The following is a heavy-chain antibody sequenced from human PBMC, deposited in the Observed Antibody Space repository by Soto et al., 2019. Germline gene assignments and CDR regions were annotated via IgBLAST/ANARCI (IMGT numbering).Heavy chain of an antibody. CDR2: IWYDGSNI. D-gene: IGHD3-16*01. J-gene: IGHJ6*02. CDR3: ARDRLGRRPEAGYYYFAMDV. V-gene: IGHV3-33*01. CDR1: GFTFSSYG. Sequence: VQLVESGGGVVQPGRSLRLSCAASGFTFSSYGMHWVRQAPGKGLEWVTVIWYDGSNIYYADSVKGRFTISRDNSKNTLYLQMNSLRAEDTAVYYCARDRLGRRPEAGYYYFAMDVWGQGTTVTVSS.